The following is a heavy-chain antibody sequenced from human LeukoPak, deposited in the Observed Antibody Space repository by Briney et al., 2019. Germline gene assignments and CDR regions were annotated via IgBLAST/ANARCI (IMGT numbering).Heavy chain of an antibody. V-gene: IGHV1-69*13. J-gene: IGHJ4*02. CDR1: GGTFSSYA. Sequence: SVKVSCKASGGTFSSYAISWVRQAPGQGLEWMGGIIPIFGIANYAQKFQGRVTITADESTSTGYMELSSLRSEDTAVYYCARGSTMAPDLFYYWGQGTLVIVSS. D-gene: IGHD3-10*01. CDR2: IIPIFGIA. CDR3: ARGSTMAPDLFYY.